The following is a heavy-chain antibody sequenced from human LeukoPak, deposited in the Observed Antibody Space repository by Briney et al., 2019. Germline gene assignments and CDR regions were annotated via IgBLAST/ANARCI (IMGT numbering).Heavy chain of an antibody. V-gene: IGHV3-21*01. Sequence: PGGSLRLPCAASGFTFRSYSMNWVRPAPGEGLEWDSSISSSSSYIYYADSVKGRFTISRDSAENSLYLQMSSLRVEDTALYYCARGTRGFTYGLDYWGQGTLVTVSS. D-gene: IGHD5-18*01. J-gene: IGHJ4*02. CDR3: ARGTRGFTYGLDY. CDR1: GFTFRSYS. CDR2: ISSSSSYI.